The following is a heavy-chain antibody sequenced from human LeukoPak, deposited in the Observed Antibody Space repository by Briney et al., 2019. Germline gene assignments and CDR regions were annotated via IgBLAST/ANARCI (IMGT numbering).Heavy chain of an antibody. CDR2: INTNTGNP. V-gene: IGHV7-4-1*02. CDR3: ASSDPAYYDFWSGSSNVYYYYYYMDV. CDR1: GYTFTGYY. J-gene: IGHJ6*03. D-gene: IGHD3-3*01. Sequence: ASVKVSCKASGYTFTGYYMHWVRQAPGQGLEWMGWINTNTGNPTYAQGFTGRFVFSLDTSVSTAYLQISSLKAEDTAVYYCASSDPAYYDFWSGSSNVYYYYYYMDVWGKGTTVTVSS.